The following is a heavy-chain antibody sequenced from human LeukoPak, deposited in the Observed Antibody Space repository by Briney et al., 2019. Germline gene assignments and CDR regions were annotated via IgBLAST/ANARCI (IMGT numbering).Heavy chain of an antibody. CDR3: TRARVRYTIAAAGTVDY. D-gene: IGHD6-13*01. CDR2: IRSKAYGGTT. V-gene: IGHV3-49*03. J-gene: IGHJ4*02. CDR1: GFTFGDYA. Sequence: GGSLRLSCTASGFTFGDYAMSWFRQAPGKGLEWVGFIRSKAYGGTTEYAASVKGRFTISRDDSKSIAYLQMNSLKTEDTAVYYCTRARVRYTIAAAGTVDYWGQGTLVTVSS.